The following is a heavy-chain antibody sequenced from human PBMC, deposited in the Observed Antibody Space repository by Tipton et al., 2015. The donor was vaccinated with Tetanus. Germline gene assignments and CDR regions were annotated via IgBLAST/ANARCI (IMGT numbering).Heavy chain of an antibody. J-gene: IGHJ5*02. V-gene: IGHV1-18*01. CDR2: ISAYNGNT. CDR3: ARVQRDCSSTSCRRGWFDP. CDR1: GYTFTSYG. D-gene: IGHD2-2*01. Sequence: QLVQSGAEVKKPGASVKVSCKASGYTFTSYGISWVRQAPGQGLEWMGWISAYNGNTNYAQKLQGRVTLTKDTSTSTAYMELRSLRSDDTAVYYWARVQRDCSSTSCRRGWFDPWGQGTLVTVSS.